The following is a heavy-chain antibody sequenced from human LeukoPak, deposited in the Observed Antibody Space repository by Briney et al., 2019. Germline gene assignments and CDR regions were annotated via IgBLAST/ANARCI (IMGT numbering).Heavy chain of an antibody. CDR3: AKHRLRAFDI. V-gene: IGHV3-23*01. CDR2: ISGSGGST. CDR1: GFTFSRYA. Sequence: PGGSLGLSCAASGFTFSRYAMSWVRQAPGKGLEWVSAISGSGGSTYYADSVKGRFTISRDNSKNTLYLQMNSLRAEDTAVYYCAKHRLRAFDIWGQGTMVTVSS. J-gene: IGHJ3*02. D-gene: IGHD5/OR15-5a*01.